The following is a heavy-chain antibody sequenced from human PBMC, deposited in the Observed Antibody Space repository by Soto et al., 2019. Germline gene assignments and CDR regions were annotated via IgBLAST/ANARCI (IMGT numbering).Heavy chain of an antibody. J-gene: IGHJ6*02. CDR1: GLTISNAW. CDR3: TTGSVEGV. D-gene: IGHD2-15*01. V-gene: IGHV3-15*07. CDR2: IKTNTEGGTT. Sequence: EVQLVESGGGFIYTGGSLRLSCAASGLTISNAWMNWVRQAPGKGLEWVGRIKTNTEGGTTDYAAAVKGRFTVSRDDSKNTLYRQMNSLKTAATAVYYCTTGSVEGVWGQGTTVTVSS.